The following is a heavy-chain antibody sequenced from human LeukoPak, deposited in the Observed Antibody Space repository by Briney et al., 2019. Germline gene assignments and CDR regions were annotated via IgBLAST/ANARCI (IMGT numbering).Heavy chain of an antibody. CDR3: AREAGGYHYGMDV. J-gene: IGHJ6*04. CDR2: ISSSGSTI. CDR1: GFTFSSYE. V-gene: IGHV3-48*03. Sequence: GGSLRLSCAASGFTFSSYEMNWVRQAPGKGLEWVSYISSSGSTIYYADSVKGRFTISRDNAKNSLYLQMNSLRAEDTAVYYYAREAGGYHYGMDVWGKGTTVTVSS. D-gene: IGHD3-16*01.